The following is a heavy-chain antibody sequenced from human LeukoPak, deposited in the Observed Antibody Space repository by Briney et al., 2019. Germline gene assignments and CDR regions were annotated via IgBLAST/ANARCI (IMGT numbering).Heavy chain of an antibody. CDR2: IYSGGST. Sequence: PGGSLRLSCAASGFTVSSNYMSWVRQAPGRGLEWVSVIYSGGSTYYADSVKGRFTISRDNSKNSMYLQMSSLRAEDTAIYYCAEVESSYCRIWGQGTLVTVSS. J-gene: IGHJ4*02. CDR1: GFTVSSNY. D-gene: IGHD3-10*01. CDR3: AEVESSYCRI. V-gene: IGHV3-66*01.